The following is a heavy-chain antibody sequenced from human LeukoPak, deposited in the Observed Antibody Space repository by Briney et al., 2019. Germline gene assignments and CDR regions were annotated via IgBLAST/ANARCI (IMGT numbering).Heavy chain of an antibody. V-gene: IGHV1-24*01. CDR1: GYTLTELS. Sequence: GASVKVSCKVSGYTLTELSMHWVRQAPGKGLEWMGGFDPEDGETIYAQKFQGRVTMTEDTSTDTAYMELRSLRSDDTAVYYCARVWSLKSPLDYWGQGTLVTVSS. CDR3: ARVWSLKSPLDY. CDR2: FDPEDGET. D-gene: IGHD3-16*01. J-gene: IGHJ4*02.